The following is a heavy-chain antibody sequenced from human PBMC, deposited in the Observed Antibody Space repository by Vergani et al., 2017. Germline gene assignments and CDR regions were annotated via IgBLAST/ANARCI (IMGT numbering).Heavy chain of an antibody. D-gene: IGHD2/OR15-2a*01. Sequence: QVQLQESGPVLVKPSGTLSLTCAVSGGLISSSNWWRWVRQPPGKGLEWIGEIYHSGSTNYNPSLQSRVTISVDKSKNQFSLKLSSVTAADTAVYYCASSNVEYCTVDYWGQGTLVTVSS. CDR3: ASSNVEYCTVDY. J-gene: IGHJ4*02. CDR2: IYHSGST. CDR1: GGLISSSNW. V-gene: IGHV4-4*02.